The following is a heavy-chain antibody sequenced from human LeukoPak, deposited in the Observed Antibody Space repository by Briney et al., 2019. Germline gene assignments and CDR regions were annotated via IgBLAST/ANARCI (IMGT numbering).Heavy chain of an antibody. CDR3: ASLPWLVRWVYY. V-gene: IGHV3-21*01. D-gene: IGHD6-19*01. J-gene: IGHJ4*02. CDR1: GFTFSSCA. Sequence: GGSLRLSCIASGFTFSSCAMNWVRQAPGKGLEWVSSISSDSSYIHYADSVKGRFTISRDNARNSLYLQMNNLRAEDTAVYYCASLPWLVRWVYYWGQGTLVTVSS. CDR2: ISSDSSYI.